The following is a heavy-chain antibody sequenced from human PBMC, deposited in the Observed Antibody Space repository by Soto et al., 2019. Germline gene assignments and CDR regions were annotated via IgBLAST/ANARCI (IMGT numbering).Heavy chain of an antibody. Sequence: PGGSLRLSCAASGFTFSSSGMHWVRQAPGKGLEWVAVIWYDGSNKYYADSVKGRFTISRDNSKNTLYLQMNSLRVEDTAVYYCARGGALKPFSSWGQGALVTVSS. CDR1: GFTFSSSG. CDR3: ARGGALKPFSS. V-gene: IGHV3-33*01. CDR2: IWYDGSNK. J-gene: IGHJ5*02.